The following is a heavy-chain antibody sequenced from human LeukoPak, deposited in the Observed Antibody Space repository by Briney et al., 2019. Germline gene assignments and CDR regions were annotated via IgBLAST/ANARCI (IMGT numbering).Heavy chain of an antibody. V-gene: IGHV3-23*01. J-gene: IGHJ4*01. CDR1: GFIFKLFA. CDR2: ISGSGGST. D-gene: IGHD1-26*01. Sequence: GGSLRLSCVGSGFIFKLFAVGWVRQAPGKGLEWVSAISGSGGSTYYADSVKGLFTISRDNSKNTLYLQMNSLRAEDTAVYYWAKLVGALDYWGQEPWSPSPQ. CDR3: AKLVGALDY.